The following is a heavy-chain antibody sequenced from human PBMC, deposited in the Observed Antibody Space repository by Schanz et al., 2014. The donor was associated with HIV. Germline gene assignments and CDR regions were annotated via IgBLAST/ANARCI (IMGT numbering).Heavy chain of an antibody. CDR1: GFTFNNYG. V-gene: IGHV3-21*04. CDR3: ATVWVGLTSSHFDY. D-gene: IGHD1-26*01. J-gene: IGHJ4*02. Sequence: EVQLLESGGGLVQPGGSLRLSCAASGFTFNNYGVNWVRQAPGKGLEWISSISSNTNYINYADSVKGRFTISRDNAKNSLYLQMNSLRFADTAVYYCATVWVGLTSSHFDYWGQGTLVTVSS. CDR2: ISSNTNYI.